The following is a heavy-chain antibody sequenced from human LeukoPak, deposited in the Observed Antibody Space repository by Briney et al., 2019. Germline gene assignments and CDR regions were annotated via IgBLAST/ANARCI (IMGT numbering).Heavy chain of an antibody. Sequence: HSGRSLRLSCVASGFTFSSYGMHWVRQPPGKGLEWVAVISYDGSNKYYADSVKGRFTISRDNSKNTLYLQMNSLRAEDTAVYYCAKDLERHIVVVTASAVDYWGQGTLVTVSS. CDR1: GFTFSSYG. CDR3: AKDLERHIVVVTASAVDY. V-gene: IGHV3-30*18. J-gene: IGHJ4*02. CDR2: ISYDGSNK. D-gene: IGHD2-21*02.